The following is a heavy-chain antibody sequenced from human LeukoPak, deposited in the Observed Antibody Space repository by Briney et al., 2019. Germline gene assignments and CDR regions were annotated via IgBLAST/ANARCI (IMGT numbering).Heavy chain of an antibody. CDR2: IYYSGST. CDR1: GGSISTYY. CDR3: ARDVGQLTRYFDL. J-gene: IGHJ2*01. V-gene: IGHV4-59*12. D-gene: IGHD6-6*01. Sequence: SETLSLTCTVSGGSISTYYWSWIRQPPGKGLEWIGYIYYSGSTNYNPSLKSRVTISVDTSKNQFSLKLSSVTAADTAVYYCARDVGQLTRYFDLWGRGTLVTVSS.